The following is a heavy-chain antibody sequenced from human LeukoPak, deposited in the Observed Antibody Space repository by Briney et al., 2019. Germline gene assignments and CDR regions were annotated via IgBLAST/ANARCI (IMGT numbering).Heavy chain of an antibody. J-gene: IGHJ5*02. Sequence: GASVKVSCKASGYTFTSYGISWVRQAPGQGLEWMGWISAYNGNTNYAQKLQGRVTMTTDTSTSTAYMELRSLRSDDTAVYYCARDRGDFWSAPNEYNRFDPWGQGTLVTVSS. D-gene: IGHD3-3*01. CDR2: ISAYNGNT. CDR3: ARDRGDFWSAPNEYNRFDP. CDR1: GYTFTSYG. V-gene: IGHV1-18*01.